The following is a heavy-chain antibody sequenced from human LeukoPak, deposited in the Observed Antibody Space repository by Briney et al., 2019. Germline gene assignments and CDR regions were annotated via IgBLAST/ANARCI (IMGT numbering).Heavy chain of an antibody. CDR3: ATLTGDSSEDWFDP. Sequence: RPGGSLRLSCAASGFTFSSYSMNWVSQAPGKGLEWVSSISSSSSYIYYADSVKGRFTISRDNAKNSLYLQMNSLRAEDTAVYYCATLTGDSSEDWFDPWGQGTLVTVSS. CDR1: GFTFSSYS. CDR2: ISSSSSYI. V-gene: IGHV3-21*01. D-gene: IGHD6-25*01. J-gene: IGHJ5*02.